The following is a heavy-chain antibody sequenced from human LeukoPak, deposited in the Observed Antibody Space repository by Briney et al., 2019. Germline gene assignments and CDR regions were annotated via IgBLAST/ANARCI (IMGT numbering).Heavy chain of an antibody. CDR3: ARVARLFDSYGLVY. Sequence: PGGSLRLSCAASGFTLDDYAMHWVRQAPGKGLEWVSGINWNSGSIGYADSVKGRFTISRDNAKNSLYLQMNSLRAEDTAVYYCARVARLFDSYGLVYWGQGTLVTVSS. D-gene: IGHD5-18*01. CDR1: GFTLDDYA. J-gene: IGHJ4*02. CDR2: INWNSGSI. V-gene: IGHV3-9*01.